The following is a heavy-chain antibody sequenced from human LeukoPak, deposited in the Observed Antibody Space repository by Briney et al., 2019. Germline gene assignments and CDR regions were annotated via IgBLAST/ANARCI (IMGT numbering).Heavy chain of an antibody. D-gene: IGHD2-21*02. CDR1: GFTLSTYA. CDR3: ARDPCGADCHDEYFQY. V-gene: IGHV3-23*01. Sequence: GGSLRLSCAASGFTLSTYAMSWVRQTPGKGLEWVAATSSSDAGTYHADSVRGRFTISRDNSKNTLYLQMNSLRAEDTAVYYCARDPCGADCHDEYFQYWGQGTLVTVSS. J-gene: IGHJ1*01. CDR2: TSSSDAGT.